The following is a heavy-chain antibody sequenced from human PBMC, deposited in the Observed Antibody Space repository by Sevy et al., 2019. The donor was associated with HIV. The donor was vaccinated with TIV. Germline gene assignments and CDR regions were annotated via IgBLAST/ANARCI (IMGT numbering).Heavy chain of an antibody. CDR2: IYPSDSET. V-gene: IGHV5-51*01. D-gene: IGHD1-1*01. J-gene: IGHJ4*02. CDR3: ARQKRSDHFLDH. CDR1: GYSFSSHW. Sequence: GESLKISCMASGYSFSSHWIGWVRQKPGKGLEWVGIIYPSDSETTYSPSFQGQVTISADKSINTAYLQWSSLKASDSAMYYCARQKRSDHFLDHWGQGTLVTVSS.